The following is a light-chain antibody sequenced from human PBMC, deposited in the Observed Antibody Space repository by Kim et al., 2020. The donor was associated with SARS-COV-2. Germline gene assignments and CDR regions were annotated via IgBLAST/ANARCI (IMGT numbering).Light chain of an antibody. CDR1: SSNIGSNY. CDR3: AAWDDSLSGVV. J-gene: IGLJ2*01. Sequence: GRRVTISCSGSSSNIGSNYVYGYQKLPGTAPKLLIYRNNQRPSGVPDRFSGSKSGTSASLAISGLRSEDEADYYCAAWDDSLSGVVFGGGTQLTVL. V-gene: IGLV1-47*01. CDR2: RNN.